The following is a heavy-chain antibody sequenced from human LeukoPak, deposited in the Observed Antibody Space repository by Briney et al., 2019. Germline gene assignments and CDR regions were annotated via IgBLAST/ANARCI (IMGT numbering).Heavy chain of an antibody. CDR1: GFTFDDYA. J-gene: IGHJ4*02. V-gene: IGHV3-9*03. D-gene: IGHD1-26*01. Sequence: GRSLRLSCAASGFTFDDYAMHWVRQAPGKGLEWVSGISWNSGSIGYADSVKGRFTISRDNAMNSLYLQMNSLRAEDMALYYCAKASIVGYYFNYWGQGTLVTVSS. CDR3: AKASIVGYYFNY. CDR2: ISWNSGSI.